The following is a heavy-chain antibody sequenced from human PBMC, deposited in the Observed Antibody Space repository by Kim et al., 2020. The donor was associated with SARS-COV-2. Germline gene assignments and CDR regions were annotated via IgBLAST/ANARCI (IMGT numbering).Heavy chain of an antibody. V-gene: IGHV4-34*01. CDR3: ARFIAAAGNDY. J-gene: IGHJ4*02. Sequence: SETLSLTCAVYGGSFSGYYWSWIRQPPGKGLEWIGEINHSGSTNYNPSLKSRVTISVDTSKNQFSLKLSSVTAADTAVYYCARFIAAAGNDYWGQGTLVTVSS. CDR2: INHSGST. D-gene: IGHD6-13*01. CDR1: GGSFSGYY.